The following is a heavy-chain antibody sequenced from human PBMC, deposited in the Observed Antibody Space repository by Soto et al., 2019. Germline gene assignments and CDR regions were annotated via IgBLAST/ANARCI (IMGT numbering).Heavy chain of an antibody. Sequence: ASVKVSCKASGHIFSANYIHWVRQAPGQGLEWLGWINPHSGDTNYAQKFLGRVTMSADTSPSTAYMDLARLKSDDTAVYYCVRANALGFSNWFDPWGRGTLVTVSS. CDR1: GHIFSANY. CDR2: INPHSGDT. CDR3: VRANALGFSNWFDP. J-gene: IGHJ5*02. D-gene: IGHD3-10*01. V-gene: IGHV1-2*02.